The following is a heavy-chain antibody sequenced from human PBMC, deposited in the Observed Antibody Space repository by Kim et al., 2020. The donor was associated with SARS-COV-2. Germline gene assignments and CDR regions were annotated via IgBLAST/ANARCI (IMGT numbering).Heavy chain of an antibody. CDR1: GGSISSYY. V-gene: IGHV4-59*13. CDR2: IYYSGST. CDR3: ARESRYYYDSSGYYPYYYYYYGMDV. D-gene: IGHD3-22*01. J-gene: IGHJ6*02. Sequence: SETLSLTCTVSGGSISSYYWSWIRQPPGKGLEWIGYIYYSGSTNYNPSLKSRVTISVDTSKNQFSLKLSSVTAADTAVYYCARESRYYYDSSGYYPYYYYYYGMDVWGQGTTVTVSS.